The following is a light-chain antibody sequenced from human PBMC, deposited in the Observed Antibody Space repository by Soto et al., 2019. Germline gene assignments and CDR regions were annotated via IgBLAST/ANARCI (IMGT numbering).Light chain of an antibody. CDR1: QSVFYSSNNKNY. CDR2: WAS. CDR3: QQYYSTPLT. Sequence: DIVMTQSPDSLAVSLGERATNNCKSSQSVFYSSNNKNYLTWYQQKPGQPPKLLIYWASTRESGVPDRFSGSGSGTDFTLTISSLQAEDVALYYCQQYYSTPLTFGGGTKVEIK. J-gene: IGKJ4*01. V-gene: IGKV4-1*01.